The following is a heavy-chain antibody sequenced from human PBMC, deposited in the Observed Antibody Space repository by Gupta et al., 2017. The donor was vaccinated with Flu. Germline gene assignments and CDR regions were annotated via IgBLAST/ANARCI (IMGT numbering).Heavy chain of an antibody. J-gene: IGHJ4*02. CDR1: GSTLSDHY. CDR3: ARGSNFDL. D-gene: IGHD2-2*01. CDR2: ISPSASTI. V-gene: IGHV3-11*01. Sequence: QVQLEGSGGGLVKPGGPLGLSCVASGSTLSDHYMSWIRQAPGKGPEWLSYISPSASTINYADSVKGRFAVSRDNAKNSLYLQVNNLRAEDTAVYYCARGSNFDLWGQGTLVTVSS.